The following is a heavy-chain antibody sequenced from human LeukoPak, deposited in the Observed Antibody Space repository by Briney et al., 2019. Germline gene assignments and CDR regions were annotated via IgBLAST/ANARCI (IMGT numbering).Heavy chain of an antibody. CDR2: IRYDGSNK. D-gene: IGHD6-19*01. J-gene: IGHJ4*02. Sequence: GGSLRLSCASSGFTFSSYGMHWVRQAPGKGLEWVAFIRYDGSNKYYTDSVKGRFTISRDNSKNTLYLQMNSLRAEDTAVYYCARSPLYSSGWFGYFDYWGQGTLVTVSS. V-gene: IGHV3-30*02. CDR3: ARSPLYSSGWFGYFDY. CDR1: GFTFSSYG.